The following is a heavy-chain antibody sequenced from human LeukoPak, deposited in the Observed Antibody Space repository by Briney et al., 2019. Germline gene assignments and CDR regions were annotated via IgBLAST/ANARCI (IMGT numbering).Heavy chain of an antibody. Sequence: PGGSLRLSCAASGFTVSSNYMSRVRQAPGKGLEWVSVIYSGGSTYYADSVKGRFTISRDNSKNTLYLQMNSLRAEDTAVYYCAKTGSSSWGYFDYWGQGTLVTVSS. J-gene: IGHJ4*02. V-gene: IGHV3-53*01. CDR2: IYSGGST. D-gene: IGHD6-13*01. CDR1: GFTVSSNY. CDR3: AKTGSSSWGYFDY.